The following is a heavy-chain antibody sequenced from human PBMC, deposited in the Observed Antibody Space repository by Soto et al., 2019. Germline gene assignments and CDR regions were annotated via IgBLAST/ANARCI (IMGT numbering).Heavy chain of an antibody. CDR1: GFSLSTDGEG. J-gene: IGHJ6*02. D-gene: IGHD1-26*01. CDR3: ARVRELDVSSREYFHYAIDV. V-gene: IGHV2-5*02. CDR2: TYWDEDT. Sequence: SGPTLVNPTQTLTLTCTFSGFSLSTDGEGVGWIRQSPGNALEWLGFTYWDEDTRYNSYLKSRLTFTKDTSKNQVVLTMTAMDLVDTGTYYCARVRELDVSSREYFHYAIDVWGQGTTVTVSS.